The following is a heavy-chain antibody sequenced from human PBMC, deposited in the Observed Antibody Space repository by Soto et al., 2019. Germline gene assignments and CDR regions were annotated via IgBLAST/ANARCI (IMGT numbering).Heavy chain of an antibody. D-gene: IGHD2-8*01. Sequence: QGQLVQSGAEVKKPGASVKVSCKASGYTFTRYGISWVRQAPGQGLEWMGWISGYNGDTNYAQKFQGRVTMTIDTSTSTPYMELRSLTSDDAAVYYCAKNGQPPYYYYGMDVWGQGTTVTVSS. J-gene: IGHJ6*02. CDR3: AKNGQPPYYYYGMDV. V-gene: IGHV1-18*01. CDR2: ISGYNGDT. CDR1: GYTFTRYG.